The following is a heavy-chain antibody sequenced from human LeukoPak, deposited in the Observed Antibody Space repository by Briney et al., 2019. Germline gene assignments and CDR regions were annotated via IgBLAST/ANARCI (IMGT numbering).Heavy chain of an antibody. D-gene: IGHD3-9*01. Sequence: ASVKVSCKASGGTFSSYAISWVRQAPGQGLEWMGRIIPILGIANYAQKFQGRVTITADKSTSTAYMELSSLRSEDTAVYYCAREDRYYDILTGRSYGMDVWGQGTTVTVSS. CDR3: AREDRYYDILTGRSYGMDV. V-gene: IGHV1-69*04. J-gene: IGHJ6*02. CDR2: IIPILGIA. CDR1: GGTFSSYA.